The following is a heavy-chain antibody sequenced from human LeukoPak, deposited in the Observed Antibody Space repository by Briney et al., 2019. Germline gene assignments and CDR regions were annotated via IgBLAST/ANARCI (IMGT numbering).Heavy chain of an antibody. V-gene: IGHV4-61*02. Sequence: SETLSLTCTVSGGSISSGSHSWSWIRQPAGKGLLWIGRIFTSGHTDYNPSLKSRVTISVDTSKNQFSLKMTSVTAADTAVYYCARAEEGHVNGYSAFWYFDLWGRGTLVTVSS. J-gene: IGHJ2*01. CDR2: IFTSGHT. CDR1: GGSISSGSHS. CDR3: ARAEEGHVNGYSAFWYFDL. D-gene: IGHD3-22*01.